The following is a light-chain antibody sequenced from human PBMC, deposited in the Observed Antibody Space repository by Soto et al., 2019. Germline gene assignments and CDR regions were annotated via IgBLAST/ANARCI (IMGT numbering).Light chain of an antibody. CDR2: GNS. CDR1: SSNIGAGYD. CDR3: QSYDSSEMV. V-gene: IGLV1-40*01. J-gene: IGLJ2*01. Sequence: QSVLTQPPSVSGAPGQRVTISCTGSSSNIGAGYDVHWYQQLPGTAPKLLIYGNSNRPSGVPDRFSGSKSGTSASLAITGIQAEDEADYYCQSYDSSEMVFGGGTKLTVL.